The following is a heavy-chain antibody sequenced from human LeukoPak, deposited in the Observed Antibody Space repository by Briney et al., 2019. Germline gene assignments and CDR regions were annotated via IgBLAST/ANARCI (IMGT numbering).Heavy chain of an antibody. CDR1: AGSISSYY. V-gene: IGHV4-59*01. J-gene: IGHJ6*02. CDR3: ARVCRDSSGYLDGMDV. Sequence: SETLSLTCTVSAGSISSYYWSWIRQPPGKGLEWIGYIYYSGSTNYHPSLKSRVTISVDTSKNQFSLKLSSVTAADTAVYYRARVCRDSSGYLDGMDVWGQGTTVTVSS. D-gene: IGHD3-22*01. CDR2: IYYSGST.